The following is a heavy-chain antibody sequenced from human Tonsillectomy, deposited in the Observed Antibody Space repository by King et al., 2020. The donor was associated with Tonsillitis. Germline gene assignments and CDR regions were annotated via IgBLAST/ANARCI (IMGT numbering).Heavy chain of an antibody. CDR3: ARGYSFTLFGVVTHWYCEL. CDR2: IYYSGSS. CDR1: GGSINSGYYY. D-gene: IGHD3-3*01. V-gene: IGHV4-31*03. J-gene: IGHJ2*01. Sequence: QLQESGPGLVKPSQTLSLTCTVSGGSINSGYYYWSWIRQHPGKGLEWIGHIYYSGSSYYNPSLKSRVTMSVDTSKNQFSLRLGSVTAADTAVYYCARGYSFTLFGVVTHWYCELWGRGTLAT.